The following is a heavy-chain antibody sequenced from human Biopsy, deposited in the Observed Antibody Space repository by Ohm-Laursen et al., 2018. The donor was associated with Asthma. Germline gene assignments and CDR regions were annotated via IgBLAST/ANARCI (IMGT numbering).Heavy chain of an antibody. Sequence: SLRLSCTASGFTVNRDHMFWVRQAPGKGLERVSAIYTGGTSDSSDSSMNRFTITRDFYKNTLYLQMDSLRAEDTAVYYCARSYDTDSYPVLVLDYWGQGTLVTVSS. CDR2: IYTGGTS. CDR3: ARSYDTDSYPVLVLDY. D-gene: IGHD3-22*01. V-gene: IGHV3-53*01. CDR1: GFTVNRDH. J-gene: IGHJ4*02.